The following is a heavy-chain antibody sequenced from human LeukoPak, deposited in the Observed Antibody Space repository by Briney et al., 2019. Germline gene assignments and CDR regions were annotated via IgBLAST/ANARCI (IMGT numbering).Heavy chain of an antibody. D-gene: IGHD2/OR15-2a*01. J-gene: IGHJ4*02. Sequence: GGSLRLSCAASGFTFSTYWMHWVRQAPGKGLVCVSRIKTDGSSTTYADSVKGRFTISRDNAKNTLYLQMNSLRAEDTAMYCCASGRYDSTTYLDYWGQGTLVTVSS. CDR2: IKTDGSST. V-gene: IGHV3-74*01. CDR3: ASGRYDSTTYLDY. CDR1: GFTFSTYW.